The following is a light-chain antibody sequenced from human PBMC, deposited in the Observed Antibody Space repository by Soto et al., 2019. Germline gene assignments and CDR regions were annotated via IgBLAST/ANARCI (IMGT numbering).Light chain of an antibody. CDR3: MQALQTPWT. Sequence: DIVMTQSPLSLPVTAGEPASVSCRPSQSLLHSNGYNYLDWYLQKPGQSPQLLIYWGSNRASGVPDRFSGSGSGTDFTLKISRVEAEDVGVYYCMQALQTPWTFGQGTKVDIK. V-gene: IGKV2-28*01. CDR2: WGS. CDR1: QSLLHSNGYNY. J-gene: IGKJ1*01.